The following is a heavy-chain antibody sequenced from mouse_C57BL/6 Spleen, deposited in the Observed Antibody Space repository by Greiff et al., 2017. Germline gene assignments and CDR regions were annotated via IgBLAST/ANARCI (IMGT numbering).Heavy chain of an antibody. Sequence: EVQPQQSGPELVKPGASVKISCKASGYSFTGYYMNWVKQSPEKSLEWIGEINPSTGGTTYNQKFKAKATLTVDKSSSTAYMQLKSLTSEDSAVYYCARENHGYAGAWFAYWGQGTLVTVSA. CDR1: GYSFTGYY. J-gene: IGHJ3*01. V-gene: IGHV1-42*01. CDR2: INPSTGGT. CDR3: ARENHGYAGAWFAY. D-gene: IGHD2-2*01.